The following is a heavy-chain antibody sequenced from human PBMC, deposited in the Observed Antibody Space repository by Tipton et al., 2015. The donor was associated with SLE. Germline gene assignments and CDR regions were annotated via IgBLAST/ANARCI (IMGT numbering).Heavy chain of an antibody. CDR1: GGSISSHY. V-gene: IGHV4-59*11. Sequence: TLSLTCTVSGGSISSHYWSWIRQPPGKGLEWIGYIYYSGSTNYNPSLKSRVTISVDTSKNQFSLKLSSVTAADTAVYYCARVGTSDDYWGQGTLVTVSS. CDR3: ARVGTSDDY. D-gene: IGHD1-1*01. CDR2: IYYSGST. J-gene: IGHJ4*02.